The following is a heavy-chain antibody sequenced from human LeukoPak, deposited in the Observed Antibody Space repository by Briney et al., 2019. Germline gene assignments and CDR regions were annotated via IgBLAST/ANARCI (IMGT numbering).Heavy chain of an antibody. CDR1: GGSFSGYY. CDR2: INHSGST. V-gene: IGHV4-34*01. Sequence: SETLSLTCAAYGGSFSGYYWSWIRQPPGKGLEWIGEINHSGSTNYNPSLKSRVTISVDTSKNQFSLKLSSVTAADTAVYYCARDSVVVVPAAIPHRYNWFDPWGQGTLVTVSS. J-gene: IGHJ5*02. D-gene: IGHD2-2*02. CDR3: ARDSVVVVPAAIPHRYNWFDP.